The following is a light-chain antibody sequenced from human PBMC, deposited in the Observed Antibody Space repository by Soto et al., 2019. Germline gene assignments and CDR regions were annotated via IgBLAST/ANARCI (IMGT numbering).Light chain of an antibody. CDR1: SGSIAANY. CDR2: EDN. J-gene: IGLJ7*01. V-gene: IGLV6-57*03. CDR3: QSYDNNNHAV. Sequence: NFMLTQPHSVSESPGKTITISCTRSSGSIAANYVQWYQQRPGSAPTTVIYEDNQRPSGVPDRFSGSIDSSSNSASLTISGLKTEDEADDYCQSYDNNNHAVFGGGTQLTVL.